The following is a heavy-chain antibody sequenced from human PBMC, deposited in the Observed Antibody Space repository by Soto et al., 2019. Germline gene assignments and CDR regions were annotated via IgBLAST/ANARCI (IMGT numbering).Heavy chain of an antibody. D-gene: IGHD3-3*01. CDR3: ARDRINYDFWSGYGPYYGMDV. CDR1: GGSISSYY. Sequence: SSETLSLTCTVSGGSISSYYWSWIRQPPGKGLEWIGYIYYSGSTNYNPSLKSRVTISVDTSKNQFSLKLSSVTAADTAVYYCARDRINYDFWSGYGPYYGMDVWGQGTTVTVSS. J-gene: IGHJ6*02. V-gene: IGHV4-59*12. CDR2: IYYSGST.